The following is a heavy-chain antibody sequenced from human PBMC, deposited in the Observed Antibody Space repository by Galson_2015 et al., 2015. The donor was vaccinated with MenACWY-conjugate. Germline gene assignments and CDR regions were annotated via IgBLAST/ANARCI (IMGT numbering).Heavy chain of an antibody. CDR3: ARTTDYYDSSGYYGDFDY. V-gene: IGHV3-7*03. J-gene: IGHJ4*02. CDR1: ELIFSDYW. CDR2: IRGDGSEK. D-gene: IGHD3-22*01. Sequence: SLRLSCAAYELIFSDYWMRWVRQAPGKGLEWVADIRGDGSEKFYVESVKGRFTIYRDNAKNSLYLQLDSLRAEDTAVYYCARTTDYYDSSGYYGDFDYWGQGTLVTVSS.